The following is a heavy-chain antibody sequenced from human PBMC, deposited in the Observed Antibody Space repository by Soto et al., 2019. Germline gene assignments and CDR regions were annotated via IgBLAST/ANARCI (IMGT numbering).Heavy chain of an antibody. D-gene: IGHD5-18*01. CDR2: ITIEGGTT. V-gene: IGHV3-64D*06. Sequence: LRLSCSASGFTFSSSTMHWVRQAPGKSLQYVSAITIEGGTTYYAHSVKGRFTISRDNSKNTLYLQKSSLRPEDTAVYYYVELGYSYGGYADYWGRGTLVTVSS. CDR3: VELGYSYGGYADY. CDR1: GFTFSSST. J-gene: IGHJ4*02.